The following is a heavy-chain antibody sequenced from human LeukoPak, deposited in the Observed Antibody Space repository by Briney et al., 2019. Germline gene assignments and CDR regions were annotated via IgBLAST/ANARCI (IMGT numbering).Heavy chain of an antibody. V-gene: IGHV3-23*01. J-gene: IGHJ4*02. Sequence: GGSLRLSCAASRFTFSSYAMGWVRQPPGKGLEWVSTISGSGGDTFYADSVKGRFTISGDNSKNTLYLQMNSLRVEDTAVYFCTKDGGGAAGSFDYWGQGTVVTVSS. CDR2: ISGSGGDT. D-gene: IGHD6-13*01. CDR1: RFTFSSYA. CDR3: TKDGGGAAGSFDY.